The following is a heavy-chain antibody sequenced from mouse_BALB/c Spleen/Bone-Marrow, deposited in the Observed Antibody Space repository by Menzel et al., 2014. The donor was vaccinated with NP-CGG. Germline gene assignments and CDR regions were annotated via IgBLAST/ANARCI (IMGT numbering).Heavy chain of an antibody. CDR3: ARHEGRGFAY. D-gene: IGHD3-3*01. J-gene: IGHJ3*01. Sequence: DVMLVESGGGLVQPGGSLKLSCAASGFTSSSYTMSWVRQTPEKRLEWVAYISNGGGSTYYPDTVKGRFTISRDNAKNTLYLQMSSLKSEDTAMYYCARHEGRGFAYWGQGTLVTVSA. CDR1: GFTSSSYT. V-gene: IGHV5-12-2*01. CDR2: ISNGGGST.